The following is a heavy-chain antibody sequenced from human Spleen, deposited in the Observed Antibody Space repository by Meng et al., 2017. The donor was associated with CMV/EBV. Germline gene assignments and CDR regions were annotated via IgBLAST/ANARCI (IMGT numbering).Heavy chain of an antibody. CDR1: GGSISSGGYC. J-gene: IGHJ5*02. CDR3: AVGYSSSWYNWFDP. Sequence: SGGSISSGGYCWSWIRQHPGKGLEWIGYIYYSGSTYYNPSLKSRVTISVDTSKNQFSLKLSSVTAADTAVYYCAVGYSSSWYNWFDPWGQGTLVTVSS. D-gene: IGHD6-13*01. CDR2: IYYSGST. V-gene: IGHV4-31*02.